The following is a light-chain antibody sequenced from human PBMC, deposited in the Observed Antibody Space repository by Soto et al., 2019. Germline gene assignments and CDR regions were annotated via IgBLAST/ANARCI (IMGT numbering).Light chain of an antibody. CDR2: DAS. Sequence: DLQMTQSPSSLSASVGDRVTITCQASQDIKNYLNWYQQKPGKAPNLLIYDASNLKTGVPSRFIGSGYGTHFTFAISSRQHADIATFYCHHYDDLPPLSFGGGTKVEIK. CDR3: HHYDDLPPLS. V-gene: IGKV1-33*01. CDR1: QDIKNY. J-gene: IGKJ4*01.